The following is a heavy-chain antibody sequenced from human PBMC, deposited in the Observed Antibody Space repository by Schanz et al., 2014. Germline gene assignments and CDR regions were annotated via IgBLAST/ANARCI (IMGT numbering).Heavy chain of an antibody. Sequence: EVQLVESGGGLVQPGRSLRLSCAASGFRFDDYAMHWVRQAPEKGLEWVSGISGSGGSTYYADAVKGRFTITRDNSKNKVYLQMNSLRAEDTAVYYCARTTNPFNFDSWPYLDYWGQGTLVTVSS. CDR2: ISGSGGST. CDR3: ARTTNPFNFDSWPYLDY. V-gene: IGHV3-23*04. J-gene: IGHJ4*02. D-gene: IGHD3-9*01. CDR1: GFRFDDYA.